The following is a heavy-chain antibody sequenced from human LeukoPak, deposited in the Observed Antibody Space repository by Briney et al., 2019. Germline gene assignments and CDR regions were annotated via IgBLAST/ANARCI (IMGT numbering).Heavy chain of an antibody. CDR3: AREDAYYYYMDV. J-gene: IGHJ6*03. V-gene: IGHV1-18*01. CDR2: ISAYNGNT. CDR1: GYTFTSYG. Sequence: ASVKVSCKASGYTFTSYGISWVRQAPGQGLEWMGWISAYNGNTNYAQKLQGRVTMTTDTSTSTAYMELRSLRSDDTAVYFCAREDAYYYYMDVWGKGTTVTASS.